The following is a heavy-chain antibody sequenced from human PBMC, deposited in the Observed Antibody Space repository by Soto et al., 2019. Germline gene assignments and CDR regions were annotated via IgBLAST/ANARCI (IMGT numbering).Heavy chain of an antibody. CDR1: GFTFSSYG. J-gene: IGHJ4*02. D-gene: IGHD6-13*01. V-gene: IGHV3-33*01. CDR2: IWYDGSNK. Sequence: GGSLRLSCAASGFTFSSYGMHWVRQAPGKGLEWVAVIWYDGSNKYYADSVKGRFTISRDNSKNTLYLQMNSLRAEDTAVYYCAREHGYSSSSAGIDYWGQGTLVTVSS. CDR3: AREHGYSSSSAGIDY.